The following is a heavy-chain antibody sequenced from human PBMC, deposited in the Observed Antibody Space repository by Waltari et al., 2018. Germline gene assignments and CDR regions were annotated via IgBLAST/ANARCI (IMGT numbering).Heavy chain of an antibody. V-gene: IGHV1-8*03. CDR2: MNPNSGNT. CDR1: GYTFTSYD. Sequence: QVQLVQSGAEVKKPGASVKVSCKASGYTFTSYDINWVRQATGPGLEWMGWMNPNSGNTGYAQKFQGRVTITRNTSISTAYMELSSLRSEDTAVYYCARGSYCSSTSCYGGGLGYWGQGTLVTVSS. D-gene: IGHD2-2*01. CDR3: ARGSYCSSTSCYGGGLGY. J-gene: IGHJ4*02.